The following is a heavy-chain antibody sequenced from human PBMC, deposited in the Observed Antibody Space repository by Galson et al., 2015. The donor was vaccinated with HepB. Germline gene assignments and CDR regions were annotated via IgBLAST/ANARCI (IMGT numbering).Heavy chain of an antibody. D-gene: IGHD5-24*01. V-gene: IGHV3-21*01. J-gene: IGHJ5*02. CDR3: AKSRGDGYTNWFDP. CDR2: ISSTGTNI. CDR1: GFTFKIYS. Sequence: SLRLSCAASGFTFKIYSMNWVRQTPGKGLEWVSSISSTGTNIYYTGSVKGRFTVSRDNAKNSLSLQMNSLRAEDTAVYYCAKSRGDGYTNWFDPWGQGTLVTVSS.